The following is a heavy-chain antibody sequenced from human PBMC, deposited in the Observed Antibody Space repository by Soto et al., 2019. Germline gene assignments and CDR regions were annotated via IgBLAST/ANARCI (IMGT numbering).Heavy chain of an antibody. CDR1: GGSISNYD. Sequence: SETLGLTYTVSGGSISNYDCSWIRQPPGKGLEWIGYIYYSGSTNYNPSLKSRVTISVDTSKNQFSLKLSSVTAADTAVYYCARSRGRDAFDIWGQGTMVTVSS. CDR2: IYYSGST. J-gene: IGHJ3*02. V-gene: IGHV4-59*01. D-gene: IGHD3-10*01. CDR3: ARSRGRDAFDI.